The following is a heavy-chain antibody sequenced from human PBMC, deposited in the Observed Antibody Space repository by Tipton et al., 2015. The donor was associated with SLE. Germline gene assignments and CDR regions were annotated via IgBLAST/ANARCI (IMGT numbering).Heavy chain of an antibody. J-gene: IGHJ3*02. CDR2: IYYSGST. Sequence: TLSLTCTVSGGSISSGSFYWSWIRQPAGKGLEWIGYIYYSGSTNYNPSLKSRVTISVDTSKNQFSLKLRTVTAADTAVYYCARDRIVGTKGAFDIWGQGTMVTVSS. V-gene: IGHV4-61*10. CDR3: ARDRIVGTKGAFDI. D-gene: IGHD1-26*01. CDR1: GGSISSGSFY.